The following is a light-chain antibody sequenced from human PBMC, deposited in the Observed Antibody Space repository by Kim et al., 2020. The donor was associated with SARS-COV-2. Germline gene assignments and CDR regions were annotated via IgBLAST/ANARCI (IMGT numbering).Light chain of an antibody. Sequence: ASVGDRVTITCRSSQCMSSDLAWYQQKPGKPPNLLIYGASALMSVVPSRFSVSGSVTDFTLTISSLQPEDVSTYYCQEYNGSPLTFGQGTKVDIK. CDR3: QEYNGSPLT. J-gene: IGKJ1*01. CDR1: QCMSSD. V-gene: IGKV1-27*01. CDR2: GAS.